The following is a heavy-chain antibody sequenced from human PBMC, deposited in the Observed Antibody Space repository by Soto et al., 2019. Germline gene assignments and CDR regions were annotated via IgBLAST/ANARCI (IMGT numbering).Heavy chain of an antibody. CDR3: VKPLSSGFDY. D-gene: IGHD6-19*01. J-gene: IGHJ4*02. CDR2: ISTTSFTI. CDR1: GFSFSTYN. V-gene: IGHV3-48*02. Sequence: GGSLRLSCAASGFSFSTYNMDWVRQAPGKGPEWIAYISTTSFTIYYADSVKGRFTISRGNDRNSLYLEMNSLRDEDTAVYYCVKPLSSGFDYWGQGTLVTVSS.